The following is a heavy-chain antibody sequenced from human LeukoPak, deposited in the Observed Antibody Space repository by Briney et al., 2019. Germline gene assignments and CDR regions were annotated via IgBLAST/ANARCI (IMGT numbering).Heavy chain of an antibody. CDR2: IYYSGST. CDR3: ARELWFGELAGRFDP. CDR1: GGSISSSSYY. D-gene: IGHD3-10*01. V-gene: IGHV4-39*02. Sequence: SETLSLTCTVSGGSISSSSYYWGWIRQPPGKGLEWIGSIYYSGSTYYNPSLKSRVTISVDTSKNQFSLKLSSVTAADTAVYYCARELWFGELAGRFDPWGQGTLVTVSS. J-gene: IGHJ5*02.